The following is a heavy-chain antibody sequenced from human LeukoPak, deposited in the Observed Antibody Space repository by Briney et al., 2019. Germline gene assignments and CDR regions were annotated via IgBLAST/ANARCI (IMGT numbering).Heavy chain of an antibody. CDR1: GFTFTSSA. Sequence: GASVKVSCKASGFTFTSSAVQWVRQPRGQRLEWIGWIVVGSGNTNYAQKFQERVTITRDMSTSTAYMELSSLRSEDTAVYYCAARGKPHAFDIWGQGTMATVSS. J-gene: IGHJ3*02. V-gene: IGHV1-58*01. CDR2: IVVGSGNT. CDR3: AARGKPHAFDI.